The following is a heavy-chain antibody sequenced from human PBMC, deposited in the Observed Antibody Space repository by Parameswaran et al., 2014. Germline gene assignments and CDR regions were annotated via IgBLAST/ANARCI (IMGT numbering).Heavy chain of an antibody. V-gene: IGHV1-8*01. Sequence: WVRQAPGQGLEWMGWMNPNSGNTGYAQKFQGRVTMTRNTSISTAYMELSSLRSEDTAVYYCARVNRGFDPWGQGTLVTVSS. J-gene: IGHJ5*02. D-gene: IGHD1-14*01. CDR2: MNPNSGNT. CDR3: ARVNRGFDP.